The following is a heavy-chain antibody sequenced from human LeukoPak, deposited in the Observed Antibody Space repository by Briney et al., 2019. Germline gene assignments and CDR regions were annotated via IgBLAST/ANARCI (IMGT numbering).Heavy chain of an antibody. CDR3: ARHPSFYMDV. CDR1: GYSISSGYY. Sequence: SETLSLTCTVSGYSISSGYYWGWIRQPPGKGLEWIGSIYHSGSTYYSPSLKSRVTISVDTSKNQFSLKLSSVTAADTAVYYCARHPSFYMDVWGKGTTVTISS. D-gene: IGHD1-7*01. V-gene: IGHV4-38-2*02. J-gene: IGHJ6*03. CDR2: IYHSGST.